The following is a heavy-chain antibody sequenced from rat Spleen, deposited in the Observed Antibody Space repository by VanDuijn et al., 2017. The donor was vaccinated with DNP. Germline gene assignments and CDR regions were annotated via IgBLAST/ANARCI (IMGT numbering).Heavy chain of an antibody. CDR1: GFTFSDYY. CDR3: ARHVLPLRVWDY. J-gene: IGHJ2*01. CDR2: ISYDGGST. D-gene: IGHD1-4*01. V-gene: IGHV5-22*01. Sequence: EVQLVESGGGLVQPGRSLKLSCAASGFTFSDYYMAWVRPAPTKGLEWVAYISYDGGSTYRGDSVKGRFTISRDNAKSTLYLQMNSLRSEDMATYYCARHVLPLRVWDYWGQGVMVTVSS.